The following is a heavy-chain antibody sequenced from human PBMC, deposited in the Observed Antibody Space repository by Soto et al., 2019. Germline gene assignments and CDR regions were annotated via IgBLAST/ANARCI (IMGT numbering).Heavy chain of an antibody. J-gene: IGHJ1*01. Sequence: AGGSLRLSCAASGVTFEDYEMNGVRQVPGTGLEWVSGINCNSGSIGYADSVKRRFAISRDNAKNSLHLQMNSLSAEDTAFYYCVKDESINWYSGHFRHWGQGTLVTVSS. V-gene: IGHV3-9*01. D-gene: IGHD6-13*01. CDR3: VKDESINWYSGHFRH. CDR1: GVTFEDYE. CDR2: INCNSGSI.